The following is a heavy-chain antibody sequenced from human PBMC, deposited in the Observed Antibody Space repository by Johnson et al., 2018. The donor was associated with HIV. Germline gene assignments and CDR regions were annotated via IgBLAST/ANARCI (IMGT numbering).Heavy chain of an antibody. CDR1: GFTFSSYG. Sequence: QVQLVESGGGVVQPGRSLRLSCAASGFTFSSYGMAWVRQAPGKGLEWVTVISFAGVKKYYADSVKGRFTISRDNSKGTLYLQMDGLRAEDTALYYCARFRQWLVFPAFDIWGQGTMVTVSS. D-gene: IGHD6-19*01. J-gene: IGHJ3*02. CDR3: ARFRQWLVFPAFDI. CDR2: ISFAGVKK. V-gene: IGHV3-33*08.